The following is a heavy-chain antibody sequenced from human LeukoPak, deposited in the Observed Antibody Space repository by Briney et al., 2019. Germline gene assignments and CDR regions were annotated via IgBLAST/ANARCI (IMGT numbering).Heavy chain of an antibody. D-gene: IGHD3-10*01. Sequence: GAPVKVSCKASGYTFTSYAMHWVRQAPGQRLEWMGWINAGNGNTKYSQKFQGRVTITRDTSASTAYMELSSLRSEDTAVYYCARVNKSYGSGSYFDYWGQGTLVTVSS. CDR1: GYTFTSYA. V-gene: IGHV1-3*01. CDR3: ARVNKSYGSGSYFDY. CDR2: INAGNGNT. J-gene: IGHJ4*02.